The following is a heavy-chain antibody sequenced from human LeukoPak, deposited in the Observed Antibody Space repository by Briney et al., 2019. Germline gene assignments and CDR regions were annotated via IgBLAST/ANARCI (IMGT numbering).Heavy chain of an antibody. Sequence: GGSLRLSCAASGFTFSSYAMSWVRQAPGKGLEWVSAISGSGGSTYYADSVKGRFTISRDNSKNTLYLQMNSLRAEDTAVYYCAKDRAQYCSGGSCYSPNYWGQGTLVTVSS. V-gene: IGHV3-23*01. J-gene: IGHJ4*02. D-gene: IGHD2-15*01. CDR2: ISGSGGST. CDR3: AKDRAQYCSGGSCYSPNY. CDR1: GFTFSSYA.